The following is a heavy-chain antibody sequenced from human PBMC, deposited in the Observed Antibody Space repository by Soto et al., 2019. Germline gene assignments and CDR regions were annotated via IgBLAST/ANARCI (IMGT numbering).Heavy chain of an antibody. V-gene: IGHV1-18*01. CDR1: GYSFMKYG. CDR2: ISPYSGYT. J-gene: IGHJ4*02. Sequence: ASVKVSCKGFGYSFMKYGINWVRQAPGQGLEWVGWISPYSGYTHSAQKFHGRLTLTTDTAASTAYMELRILRAADTALYYCAREASVLIPAAQPSRFDSWGQGTLVTVSS. D-gene: IGHD2-2*01. CDR3: AREASVLIPAAQPSRFDS.